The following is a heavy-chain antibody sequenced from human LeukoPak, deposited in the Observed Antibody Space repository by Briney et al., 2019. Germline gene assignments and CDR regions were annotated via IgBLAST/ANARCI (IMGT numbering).Heavy chain of an antibody. J-gene: IGHJ4*02. Sequence: GGSLRLSCAASGFTFSSYGMSWVRQAPGKGLEWVSAISGSGGSTYYADSVKGRFTISRDNAKNSLYLQMNSLRAEDTAVYYCARVDYYDSCFDYWGQGTLVTVSS. CDR1: GFTFSSYG. CDR2: ISGSGGST. D-gene: IGHD3-22*01. V-gene: IGHV3-23*01. CDR3: ARVDYYDSCFDY.